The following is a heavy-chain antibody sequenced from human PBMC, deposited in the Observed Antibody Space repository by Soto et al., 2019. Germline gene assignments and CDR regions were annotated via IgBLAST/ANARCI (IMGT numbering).Heavy chain of an antibody. D-gene: IGHD2-15*01. J-gene: IGHJ3*02. Sequence: PSETLSLTCSVSGGSISSGGYYWSWIRQHPGKGLEWIGYIYYSGSTYYNPSLKSRVTISVDTSKNQFSLKLSSVTAADTAVYYCARTRGGDCSGGSCYDAFDIWGQGTMVTVSS. CDR3: ARTRGGDCSGGSCYDAFDI. CDR1: GGSISSGGYY. V-gene: IGHV4-31*03. CDR2: IYYSGST.